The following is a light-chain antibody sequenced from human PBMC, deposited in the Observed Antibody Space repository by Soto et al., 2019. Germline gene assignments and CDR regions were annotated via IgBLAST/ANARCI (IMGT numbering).Light chain of an antibody. CDR1: QDINTY. CDR3: QHYDTLLLT. V-gene: IGKV1-33*01. CDR2: DAS. J-gene: IGKJ4*01. Sequence: DIQMTQSPSSLSASVGDRVTITCQASQDINTYLNWYQQKPGKAPKLLIYDASKLETGVPSRFIGGGSGTDFTLTVTSLQPEDIATYFCQHYDTLLLTFGGGTKVEL.